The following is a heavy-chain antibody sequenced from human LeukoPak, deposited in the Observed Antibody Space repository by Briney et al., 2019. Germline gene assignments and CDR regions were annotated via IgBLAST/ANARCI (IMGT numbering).Heavy chain of an antibody. CDR2: ISAYNGNT. CDR1: GYTFTSYG. CDR3: ARDRRSGSYYWFDP. Sequence: ASVKVSCKASGYTFTSYGISWVRQAPGQGLVWMGWISAYNGNTNYAQKLQGRVTMTTDTSTSTAYMELRSLRSDDTAVYYCARDRRSGSYYWFDPWGQGTLVTVSS. V-gene: IGHV1-18*01. D-gene: IGHD1-26*01. J-gene: IGHJ5*02.